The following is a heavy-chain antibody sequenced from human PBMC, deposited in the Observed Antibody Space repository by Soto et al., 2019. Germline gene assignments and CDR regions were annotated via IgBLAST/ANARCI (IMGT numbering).Heavy chain of an antibody. V-gene: IGHV5-51*01. CDR3: AIRGRGYSYGSNNWFDP. CDR1: GYSFTSYW. D-gene: IGHD5-18*01. Sequence: GESLKISCKGSGYSFTSYWIGWVRQMPGKGLEWMGIIYPGDSDTRYGPSFQGQVTISADKSISTAYLQWSSLKASDTAMYYCAIRGRGYSYGSNNWFDPWGQGTLVTVSS. CDR2: IYPGDSDT. J-gene: IGHJ5*02.